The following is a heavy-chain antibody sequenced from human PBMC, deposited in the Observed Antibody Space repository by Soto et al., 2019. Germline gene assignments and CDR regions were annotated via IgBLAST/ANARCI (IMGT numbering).Heavy chain of an antibody. J-gene: IGHJ5*02. CDR1: GYTFTRYT. V-gene: IGHV1-3*01. Sequence: GASVKVSCKASGYTFTRYTMNWVRQAPGQRLEWMGWINPDNGNTKSSQKFQDRVIITRDTSASTAYMDLSSLRSEDTAVYYCARGIATGQPDPWRQGTLVTVSS. CDR3: ARGIATGQPDP. D-gene: IGHD2-15*01. CDR2: INPDNGNT.